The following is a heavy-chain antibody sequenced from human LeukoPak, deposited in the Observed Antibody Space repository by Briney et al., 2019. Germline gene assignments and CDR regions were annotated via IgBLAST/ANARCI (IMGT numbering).Heavy chain of an antibody. V-gene: IGHV3-74*01. CDR2: INSDGSST. Sequence: GGSLRLSCAASGFTFDDYAMHWVRQAPGKGLVWVSRINSDGSSTSYADSVKGRFTISRDNAKNTLYLQMNSLRAEDTAVYYCARDRRDDSSGYYNRADYWGQGTLVTVSS. D-gene: IGHD3-22*01. CDR3: ARDRRDDSSGYYNRADY. CDR1: GFTFDDYA. J-gene: IGHJ4*02.